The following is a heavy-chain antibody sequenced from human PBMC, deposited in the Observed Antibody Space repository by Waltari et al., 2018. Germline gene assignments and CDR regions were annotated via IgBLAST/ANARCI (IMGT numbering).Heavy chain of an antibody. CDR3: ARRKQWLAGYGMDV. CDR2: ISAYTGNT. J-gene: IGHJ6*02. V-gene: IGHV1-18*01. D-gene: IGHD6-19*01. Sequence: GQSGAEVKKPGASVKVSCKASGYTFTSYGISWVRQAHGHGLEWMGWISAYTGNTNYAPKLQGRVTMTTDTSTSTAYMELRSLRPDDTAVYYCARRKQWLAGYGMDVWGQGTTVTVSS. CDR1: GYTFTSYG.